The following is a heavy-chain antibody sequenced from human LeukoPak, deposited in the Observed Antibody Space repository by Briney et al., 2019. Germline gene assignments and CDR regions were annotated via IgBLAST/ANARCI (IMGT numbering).Heavy chain of an antibody. V-gene: IGHV3-21*04. J-gene: IGHJ4*02. Sequence: GGSLRLSCVASGFTLRSYVMNWVRQTPGKGLEWVSSISGSSDSTFYADSVKGRFTISRDNAKNSLYLQMNSLRAEDTAVYYCARRAGAYSHPYDYWGQGTLVTVSS. CDR1: GFTLRSYV. D-gene: IGHD4/OR15-4a*01. CDR2: ISGSSDST. CDR3: ARRAGAYSHPYDY.